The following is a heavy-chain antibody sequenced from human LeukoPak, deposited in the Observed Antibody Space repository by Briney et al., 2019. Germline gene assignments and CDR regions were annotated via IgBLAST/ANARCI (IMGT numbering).Heavy chain of an antibody. J-gene: IGHJ4*02. CDR2: ISYDGSNK. V-gene: IGHV3-30*18. CDR1: GFTFSSYG. Sequence: GRSLRLSCAASGFTFSSYGMHWVRQAPGKGLEWVAVISYDGSNKYYADSVKGRFTTSRDNSKNTLYLQMNSLRAEDTAVYYCAKLWAAAGTRDYWGQGTLVTVSS. D-gene: IGHD6-13*01. CDR3: AKLWAAAGTRDY.